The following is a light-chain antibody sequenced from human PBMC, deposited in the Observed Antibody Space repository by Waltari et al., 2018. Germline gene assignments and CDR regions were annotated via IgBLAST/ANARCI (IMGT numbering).Light chain of an antibody. J-gene: IGKJ2*01. CDR3: QQGYNSPFT. CDR1: ESISDF. Sequence: DIQMTQSPSSLSASVGDRVTISCRTSESISDFLNWYQHRPGEAPRLLIFAAAGLQSGVPSRFSGSGSGTDFTLTISSLQPEDFATYYCQQGYNSPFTFGHGTKLEIK. CDR2: AAA. V-gene: IGKV1-39*01.